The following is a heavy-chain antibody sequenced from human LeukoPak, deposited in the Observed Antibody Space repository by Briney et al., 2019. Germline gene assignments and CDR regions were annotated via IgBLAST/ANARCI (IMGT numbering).Heavy chain of an antibody. V-gene: IGHV3-30-3*01. Sequence: GSLRLSCAASGFTFSSYAMHWVRQAPGKGLEWVAVISYDGSNKYYADSVKGRFTISRDNSKNTLYLQMNSLRAEDTAVYYCARIPPHDYVVAFDIWGQETMVTVSS. CDR1: GFTFSSYA. D-gene: IGHD4-17*01. J-gene: IGHJ3*02. CDR3: ARIPPHDYVVAFDI. CDR2: ISYDGSNK.